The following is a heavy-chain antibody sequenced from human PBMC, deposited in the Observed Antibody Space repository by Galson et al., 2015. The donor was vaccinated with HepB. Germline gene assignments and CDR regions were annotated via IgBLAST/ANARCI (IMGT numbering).Heavy chain of an antibody. V-gene: IGHV1-69*13. D-gene: IGHD6-19*01. CDR1: GRTFSSNA. CDR2: IIPIFGVT. CDR3: ARGPPVSNGWPY. J-gene: IGHJ4*02. Sequence: SVKVSCKASGRTFSSNAISWVRQAPGQGLEWMGGIIPIFGVTNYAQKFQGRVSITADDSTYTAYMELSSLRSEDTAVYYCARGPPVSNGWPYWGQGTLVTVSS.